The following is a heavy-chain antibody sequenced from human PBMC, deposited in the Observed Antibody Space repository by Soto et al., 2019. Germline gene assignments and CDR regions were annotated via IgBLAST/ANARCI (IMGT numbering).Heavy chain of an antibody. CDR2: ISASGGST. CDR1: GITLSSYA. V-gene: IGHV3-23*01. CDR3: AKRRSPNYNSSVGYYNYALDV. J-gene: IGHJ6*02. D-gene: IGHD1-1*01. Sequence: GFLRLSCAASGITLSSYAMSWVRQAPGKGPEWVSGISASGGSTSYEDYVKGRFTISRDNSKNTLYLQMNSLRADDTAVYYCAKRRSPNYNSSVGYYNYALDVWGQGTTVTVSS.